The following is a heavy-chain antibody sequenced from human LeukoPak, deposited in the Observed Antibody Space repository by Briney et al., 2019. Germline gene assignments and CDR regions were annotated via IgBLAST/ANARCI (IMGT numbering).Heavy chain of an antibody. CDR3: APFDETTVTRGDY. Sequence: GGSLRLSCAASGFTFSSYGMHWVRQAPGKGLEWVAVIWYDGSNKYYADSVKGRFTISRDNSKNTLYLQMNSLRAEDTAVYYCAPFDETTVTRGDYWGQGTLVTVSS. CDR2: IWYDGSNK. CDR1: GFTFSSYG. J-gene: IGHJ4*02. D-gene: IGHD4-17*01. V-gene: IGHV3-33*01.